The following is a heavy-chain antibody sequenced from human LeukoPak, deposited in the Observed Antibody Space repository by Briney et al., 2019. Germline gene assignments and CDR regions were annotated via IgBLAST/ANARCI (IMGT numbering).Heavy chain of an antibody. V-gene: IGHV1-46*01. CDR2: INPSGGST. J-gene: IGHJ4*02. CDR1: GYTLTELS. D-gene: IGHD5-12*01. Sequence: ASVKVSCKVSGYTLTELSMHWVRQAPGQGLEWMGIINPSGGSTSYAQKFQGRVTMTRDTSTSTVYMELSSLRSEDTAVYYCARDVIGYDNRQTHFDYWGQGTLVTVSS. CDR3: ARDVIGYDNRQTHFDY.